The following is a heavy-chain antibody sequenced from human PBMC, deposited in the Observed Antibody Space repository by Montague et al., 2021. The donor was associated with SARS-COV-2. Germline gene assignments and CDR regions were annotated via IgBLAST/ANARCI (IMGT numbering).Heavy chain of an antibody. Sequence: SETLSLTCTVSGGSVSSSYWSWIRQPPGKGLERIAYIYHSGSTDYNPSLKSRVTISVDTSKNQFSLKLTSVTAADTAVYYCAGTEGSGWSREVDYWGQGTLVTVSS. CDR2: IYHSGST. D-gene: IGHD6-19*01. J-gene: IGHJ4*02. V-gene: IGHV4-59*02. CDR1: GGSVSSSY. CDR3: AGTEGSGWSREVDY.